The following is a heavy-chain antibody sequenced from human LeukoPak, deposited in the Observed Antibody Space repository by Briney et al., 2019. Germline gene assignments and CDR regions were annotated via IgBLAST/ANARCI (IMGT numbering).Heavy chain of an antibody. J-gene: IGHJ5*02. CDR2: FDPEDGET. CDR3: ATGQQWLVRWFDP. V-gene: IGHV1-24*01. CDR1: GYTLTELS. D-gene: IGHD6-19*01. Sequence: ASVKVSRKVSGYTLTELSMRWVRQAPGKGLEWTGGFDPEDGETIYAQKFQGRVTMTEDTSTDTAYMELSSLRSEDTAVYYCATGQQWLVRWFDPWGQGTLVTVSS.